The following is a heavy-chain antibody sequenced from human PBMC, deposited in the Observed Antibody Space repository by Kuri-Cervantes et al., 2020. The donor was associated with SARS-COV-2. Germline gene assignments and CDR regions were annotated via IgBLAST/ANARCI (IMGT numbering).Heavy chain of an antibody. Sequence: SETLSLTCTVSGGSISSYYWSWIRQPPGKGLEWIGYIYYSGSTNYNPSLKSRVTISVDTSKNQFSLKLSSVTAADTAVYYCARHRFLEWTPFDYWGQGTLVTVSS. CDR2: IYYSGST. CDR1: GGSISSYY. J-gene: IGHJ4*02. V-gene: IGHV4-59*08. CDR3: ARHRFLEWTPFDY. D-gene: IGHD3-3*01.